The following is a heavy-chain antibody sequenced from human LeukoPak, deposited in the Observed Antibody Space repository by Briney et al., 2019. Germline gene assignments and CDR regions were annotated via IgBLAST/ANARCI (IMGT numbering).Heavy chain of an antibody. D-gene: IGHD3-22*01. J-gene: IGHJ4*02. CDR3: AKARIPSGNGYYSD. V-gene: IGHV3-23*01. Sequence: GGSLRLSCAASGFTFSSYAMSWVRQAAGKGLEWVSDISGSGDNTYYADSVKGRFTISRDNSKNTLYMQMNSLRAEDTAVYYCAKARIPSGNGYYSDWGKGTLVTVSS. CDR1: GFTFSSYA. CDR2: ISGSGDNT.